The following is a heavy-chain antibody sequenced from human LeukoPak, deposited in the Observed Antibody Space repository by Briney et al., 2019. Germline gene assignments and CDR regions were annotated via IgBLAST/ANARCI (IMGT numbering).Heavy chain of an antibody. CDR2: MNPNSGNT. J-gene: IGHJ5*02. D-gene: IGHD3-16*01. V-gene: IGHV1-8*01. CDR3: ARSLGTYWGKDFLNWFDP. CDR1: GYTFTTYD. Sequence: GASVKVSCKASGYTFTTYDINWVRQATGQGLEWMGWMNPNSGNTGYEQKFQGRVNMTRDISTGTAYMELSSLKSEDTAVYYCARSLGTYWGKDFLNWFDPWGQGTLVTVSS.